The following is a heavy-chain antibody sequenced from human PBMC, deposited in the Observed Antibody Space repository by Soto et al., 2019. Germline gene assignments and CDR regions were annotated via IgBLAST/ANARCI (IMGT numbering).Heavy chain of an antibody. Sequence: QVQLQESGPGLVKPSQTLSLTCTVSGGSISSGGYYWSWIRQHPGKGLEWIGYIYYSGSTYYNPSPKSRVTISVDTSKNQFSLKLSCVTAADTAVYYCAATKRFLEWLSTLAAFDIWGQGTMVTVSS. D-gene: IGHD3-3*01. V-gene: IGHV4-31*03. CDR1: GGSISSGGYY. CDR2: IYYSGST. CDR3: AATKRFLEWLSTLAAFDI. J-gene: IGHJ3*02.